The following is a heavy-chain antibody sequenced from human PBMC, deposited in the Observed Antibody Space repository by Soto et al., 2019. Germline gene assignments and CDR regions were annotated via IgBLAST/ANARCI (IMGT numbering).Heavy chain of an antibody. CDR2: INGYNGNR. Sequence: VSVKVSCKASGYTFTSYGFSWVRQAPGQGLEWMGWINGYNGNRNYGRKFQGRVTMTTDTSTSTAYMELRSLRSDDTAVYFCARDDEFWSGYLLLWGQGTLVTVSS. D-gene: IGHD3-3*01. J-gene: IGHJ4*02. V-gene: IGHV1-18*01. CDR1: GYTFTSYG. CDR3: ARDDEFWSGYLLL.